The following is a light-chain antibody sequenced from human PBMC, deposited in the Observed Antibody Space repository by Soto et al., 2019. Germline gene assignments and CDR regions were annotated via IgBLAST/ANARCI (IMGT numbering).Light chain of an antibody. V-gene: IGKV4-1*01. CDR1: QSILSSSNNKNS. CDR2: WAS. J-gene: IGKJ5*01. Sequence: DIVMTQSPDSLAVSLGERATINCKSSQSILSSSNNKNSLAWFQQQPGQPPKLLIYWASTRESGVPDRFSGSRSGTEFTLTISSLQAEDVAVYYCQQYYSSVVTFGQGTRLEIK. CDR3: QQYYSSVVT.